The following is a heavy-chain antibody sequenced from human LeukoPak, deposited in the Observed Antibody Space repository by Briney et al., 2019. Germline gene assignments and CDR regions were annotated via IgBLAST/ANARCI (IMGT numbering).Heavy chain of an antibody. V-gene: IGHV1-69*13. CDR3: ACHYYDSSGYHEKFDH. D-gene: IGHD3-22*01. CDR1: GGTISSYA. CDR2: IIPIFGTA. J-gene: IGHJ4*02. Sequence: ASVKVSCKASGGTISSYAISWVRQAPGQGLEWMGGIIPIFGTANYAQKFQGRVTSTADESTSTAYMELSSLRSEDTAVYYWACHYYDSSGYHEKFDHWSQGTLVPVSS.